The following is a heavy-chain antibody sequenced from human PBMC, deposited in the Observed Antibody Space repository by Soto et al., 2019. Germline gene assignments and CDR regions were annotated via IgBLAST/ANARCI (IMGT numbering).Heavy chain of an antibody. J-gene: IGHJ3*02. CDR2: ISYDGSNK. Sequence: QVQLVESGGGVVQPGRSLRLSCAASGFTFSSYAMHWVRQAPGKGLEWVAVISYDGSNKYYADSVKGQFTISRDNSKNTLYLQMNSLRAEDTAVYYCARDWGDVGSSGPGGAFDIWGQGTMVTVSS. V-gene: IGHV3-30-3*01. D-gene: IGHD3-22*01. CDR3: ARDWGDVGSSGPGGAFDI. CDR1: GFTFSSYA.